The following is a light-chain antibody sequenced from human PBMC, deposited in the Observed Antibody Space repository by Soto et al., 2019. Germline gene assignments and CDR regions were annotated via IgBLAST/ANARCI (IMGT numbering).Light chain of an antibody. CDR2: GPS. J-gene: IGKJ2*01. CDR3: QQYNNWPYT. Sequence: EIVMTQSPATLSVSPGERATLSCRASQSVSSRLAWYQQKPGQAPILLIYGPSTRATGIPARFSGSGSGTEFTLTISSLQSEDFAVAYCQQYNNWPYTFGQATELEIK. V-gene: IGKV3-15*01. CDR1: QSVSSR.